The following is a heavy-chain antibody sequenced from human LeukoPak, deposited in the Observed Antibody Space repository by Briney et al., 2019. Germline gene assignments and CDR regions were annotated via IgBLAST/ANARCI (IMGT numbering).Heavy chain of an antibody. CDR3: TRDSFAVPPYLSGMDV. D-gene: IGHD2-15*01. V-gene: IGHV3-30*04. Sequence: PGGSLRLSCAASGFTLSSYAMHWVRHARDKGLDWVAITSYDGDKKYYADSVKGRFTISRDNSKSMVYLQMNSLRPEDTAVYYCTRDSFAVPPYLSGMDVWGQGAAVTVSS. J-gene: IGHJ6*02. CDR1: GFTLSSYA. CDR2: TSYDGDKK.